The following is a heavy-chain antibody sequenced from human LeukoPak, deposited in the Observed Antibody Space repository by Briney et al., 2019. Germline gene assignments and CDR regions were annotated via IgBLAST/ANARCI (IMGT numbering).Heavy chain of an antibody. CDR2: INHGGNT. CDR1: GGSFSDYY. Sequence: SETLSLTCAVYGGSFSDYYWTWIRQPPGKGLEWIGEINHGGNTNYNPSLKSRVTISVDTSRNQFSLNLRSATAADTAVYYCARAPDGICTTITCYKRDASDIWGQGTMVTVSS. J-gene: IGHJ3*02. D-gene: IGHD2-2*01. CDR3: ARAPDGICTTITCYKRDASDI. V-gene: IGHV4-34*01.